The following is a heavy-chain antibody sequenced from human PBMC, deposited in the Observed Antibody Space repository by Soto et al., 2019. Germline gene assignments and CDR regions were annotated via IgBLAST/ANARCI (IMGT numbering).Heavy chain of an antibody. J-gene: IGHJ6*03. D-gene: IGHD4-17*01. CDR3: ARDYGDYDYYMDV. CDR2: ISSSSSYI. Sequence: EVQLVESGGGLVKPGGSLRLSCAASGFTFSSYSMNWVRQAPGKGLEWVSSISSSSSYIYYSDSVKGRFTISRDNAKNSLYLQMNSLRAEDTAVYYCARDYGDYDYYMDVWGKGTTVAVSS. CDR1: GFTFSSYS. V-gene: IGHV3-21*01.